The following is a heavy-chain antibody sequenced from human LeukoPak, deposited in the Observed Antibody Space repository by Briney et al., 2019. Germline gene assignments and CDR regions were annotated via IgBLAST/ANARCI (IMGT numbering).Heavy chain of an antibody. V-gene: IGHV4-39*01. D-gene: IGHD5-18*01. CDR2: IYYSGST. J-gene: IGHJ4*02. CDR1: GGSLSSSSYY. Sequence: PSETLSLTCTVSGGSLSSSSYYWDWLRQPPGTGREWIGCIYYSGSTYYNPSLKSRVTISVDTSKNQFSLNLSSVTAADTAVYYCARRGYSYALLDYWGQGTLVTVSS. CDR3: ARRGYSYALLDY.